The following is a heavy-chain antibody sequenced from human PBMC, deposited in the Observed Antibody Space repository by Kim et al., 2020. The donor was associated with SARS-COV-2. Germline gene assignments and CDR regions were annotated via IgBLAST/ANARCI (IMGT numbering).Heavy chain of an antibody. V-gene: IGHV3-23*01. J-gene: IGHJ6*02. Sequence: GGSLRLSCAASGFTFSSYAMSWVRQAPGKGLEWVSAISGSGGSTYYADSVKGRFTISRDNSKNTLYLQMNSLRAEDTAVYYCAKAPSYCSGGSCYPSEYYYYYGMDVWGQGTTVTVSS. CDR3: AKAPSYCSGGSCYPSEYYYYYGMDV. CDR2: ISGSGGST. D-gene: IGHD2-15*01. CDR1: GFTFSSYA.